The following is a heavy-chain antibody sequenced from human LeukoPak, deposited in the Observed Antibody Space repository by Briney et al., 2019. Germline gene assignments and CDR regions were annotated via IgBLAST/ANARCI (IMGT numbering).Heavy chain of an antibody. D-gene: IGHD6-19*01. CDR1: GLPFSSYA. CDR3: AKGYGSGWYFSAN. V-gene: IGHV3-23*01. Sequence: GGSLRLSCSASGLPFSSYAMNWVRQAPGRGVEWVSPISGSGGSTPYADSVKGRYTSPSHDSKNTLYLKMNSVRAEDTAVYYCAKGYGSGWYFSANWGQGILVTVSS. CDR2: ISGSGGST. J-gene: IGHJ4*02.